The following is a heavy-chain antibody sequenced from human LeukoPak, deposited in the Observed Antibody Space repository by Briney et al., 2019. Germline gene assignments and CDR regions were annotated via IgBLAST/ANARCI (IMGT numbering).Heavy chain of an antibody. CDR1: GFTFSTYA. D-gene: IGHD3-10*01. Sequence: KSGGSLTLSCAASGFTFSTYAMSWVRLAPGKGLEWVSGISGSGGSTYYANSVKGRFTSSRDNSNNTLYVQMSSLRVEDTAVYYCAKSGGLSGSGRLAMDVWGQGTTVTVSS. CDR3: AKSGGLSGSGRLAMDV. J-gene: IGHJ6*02. CDR2: ISGSGGST. V-gene: IGHV3-23*01.